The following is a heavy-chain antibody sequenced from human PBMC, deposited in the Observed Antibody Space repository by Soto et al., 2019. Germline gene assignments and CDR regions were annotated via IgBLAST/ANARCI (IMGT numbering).Heavy chain of an antibody. CDR2: IIPIFGTA. V-gene: IGHV1-69*13. J-gene: IGHJ4*02. CDR3: AREEGSGASGPEYYFDY. CDR1: GGTFSSYA. Sequence: ASVKVSCKASGGTFSSYAISWVRQAPGQGLEWMGGIIPIFGTANYAQKFQGRVTITADESTGTAYMELSSLRSEDTAVYYCAREEGSGASGPEYYFDYWGQGTLVTVSS. D-gene: IGHD3-10*01.